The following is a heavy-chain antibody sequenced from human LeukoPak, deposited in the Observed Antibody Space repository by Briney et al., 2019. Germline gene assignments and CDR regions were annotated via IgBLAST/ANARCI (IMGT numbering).Heavy chain of an antibody. Sequence: PGESLKISCKGSGFDFTNFWIGWVRQMPGKGLEWMGIIYPGDSQTRYRPSLQGQVTISVDKSISTAYLQWSSLKASDTGMYYCAKQCLGDSYDSWGQGTLVTVSS. D-gene: IGHD2-2*01. CDR1: GFDFTNFW. CDR3: AKQCLGDSYDS. J-gene: IGHJ4*02. V-gene: IGHV5-51*01. CDR2: IYPGDSQT.